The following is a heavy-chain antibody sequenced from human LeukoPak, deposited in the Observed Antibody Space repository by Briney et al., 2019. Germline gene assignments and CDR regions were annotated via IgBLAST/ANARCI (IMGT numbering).Heavy chain of an antibody. V-gene: IGHV1-2*02. J-gene: IGHJ1*01. CDR1: GYTFTGYY. CDR3: ARDHDYEGLKGNY. D-gene: IGHD1-7*01. Sequence: ASVKVSCKASGYTFTGYYMHWVRQAPGQGLEWMGWINPNSGGTNYAQKFQGRVTMTRDTSISTAYMELSRLRSEDTAIYYCARDHDYEGLKGNYWGRGTMVIV. CDR2: INPNSGGT.